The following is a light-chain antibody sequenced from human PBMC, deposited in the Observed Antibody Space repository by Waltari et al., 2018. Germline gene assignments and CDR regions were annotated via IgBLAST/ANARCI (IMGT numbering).Light chain of an antibody. CDR1: QSVSDY. CDR2: TAY. Sequence: DIQMTQPPSYLSASLGDRVTITCRASQSVSDYLNWYQQKPGKAPRLLIYTAYSLQSGVPSTFSGSGSGTEFTLTISSLQIEDFATYYCQQSYTTPYTFGQGTKLEIK. V-gene: IGKV1-39*01. J-gene: IGKJ2*01. CDR3: QQSYTTPYT.